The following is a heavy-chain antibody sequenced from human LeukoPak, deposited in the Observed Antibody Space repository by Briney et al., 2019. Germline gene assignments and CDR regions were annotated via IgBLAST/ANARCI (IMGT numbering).Heavy chain of an antibody. CDR2: IYHSGST. J-gene: IGHJ5*02. Sequence: SETLSLTCAVSGDSMSSGYYWGWIRQPPGKGLEWIGSIYHSGSTYYNPSLKSRVTISVDTSKNQFSLKLSSVTAADTAVYYCARGVVTTRGWFDPWGQGTLVTVSS. D-gene: IGHD4-11*01. CDR3: ARGVVTTRGWFDP. V-gene: IGHV4-38-2*01. CDR1: GDSMSSGYY.